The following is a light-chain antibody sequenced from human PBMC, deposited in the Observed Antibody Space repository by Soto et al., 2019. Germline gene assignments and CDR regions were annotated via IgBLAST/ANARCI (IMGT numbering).Light chain of an antibody. CDR3: SSYTSSSTYV. CDR1: SSDIDGYNY. Sequence: QSALTQPASVSGSPVQSITISCTEASSDIDGYNYVSWYQQHPVKAPKLIIYDVTKRPSGVSNRFSGSKSGNTASLTISGLQAEDEADYYCSSYTSSSTYVFGTGTKVTVL. J-gene: IGLJ1*01. V-gene: IGLV2-14*01. CDR2: DVT.